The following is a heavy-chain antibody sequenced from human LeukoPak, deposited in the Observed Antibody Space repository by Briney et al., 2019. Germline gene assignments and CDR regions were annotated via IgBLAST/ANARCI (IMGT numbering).Heavy chain of an antibody. V-gene: IGHV3-7*01. CDR2: IKPDGSEK. D-gene: IGHD2-2*01. CDR3: ARVFPYCSSPSCCTADY. Sequence: GGSLRLSCAASGFTFSRYWMTWVRQTPGKGLEWVANIKPDGSEKYYVDSVKGRFTISRDNAKNSLYLQMNGLRVEDTAVYYCARVFPYCSSPSCCTADYWGQGTLVTVSS. CDR1: GFTFSRYW. J-gene: IGHJ4*02.